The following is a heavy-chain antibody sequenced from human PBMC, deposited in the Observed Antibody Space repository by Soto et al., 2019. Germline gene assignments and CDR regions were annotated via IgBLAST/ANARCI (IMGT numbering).Heavy chain of an antibody. V-gene: IGHV4-39*01. J-gene: IGHJ4*02. CDR1: GGSISSSSYY. Sequence: SETLSLTCTVSGGSISSSSYYWGWIRQPPGKGLEWIGSIYYSGSTYYNPSLKSRVTISVDTSKNQFSLKLSSVTAAVTSVYYCARWTIFGVVIISNYWGQGTLVTVSS. CDR2: IYYSGST. CDR3: ARWTIFGVVIISNY. D-gene: IGHD3-3*01.